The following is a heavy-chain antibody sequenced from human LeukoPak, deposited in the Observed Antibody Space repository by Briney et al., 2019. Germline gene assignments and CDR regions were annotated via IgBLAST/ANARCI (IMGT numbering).Heavy chain of an antibody. J-gene: IGHJ4*02. Sequence: ASVKVSCEASGYTFTSYGISWVRQAPGQGLEWMGWISAYNGNTNYAQKLQGRVTMTTDTSTSTAYMELRSLRSDDTAVYYCARDRAGYSSGWAFDYWGQGTLVTVSS. CDR2: ISAYNGNT. V-gene: IGHV1-18*04. CDR3: ARDRAGYSSGWAFDY. D-gene: IGHD6-19*01. CDR1: GYTFTSYG.